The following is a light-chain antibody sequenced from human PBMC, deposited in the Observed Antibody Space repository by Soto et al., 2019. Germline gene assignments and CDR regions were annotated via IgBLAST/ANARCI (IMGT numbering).Light chain of an antibody. J-gene: IGKJ4*01. CDR1: QSLVHTDGKTY. CDR3: MQATRFPFT. CDR2: KIS. V-gene: IGKV2-24*01. Sequence: DIVLTQTPLSSPVTLGQPASISCTSSQSLVHTDGKTYLIWLQQRPGQPPRLLIYKISDRLSGVPDRFTGSGAGTDFTLKISRVEAEDVGTYYCMQATRFPFTFGGGTKVDIK.